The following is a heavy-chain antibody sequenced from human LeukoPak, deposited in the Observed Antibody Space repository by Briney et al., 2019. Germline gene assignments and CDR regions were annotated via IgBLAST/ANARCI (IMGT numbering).Heavy chain of an antibody. J-gene: IGHJ3*02. CDR1: GGSISSYY. Sequence: PSETLSLTCTVSGGSISSYYWSWIRQPPGKGLEWIGYIDTSGSTNHNPSLKSQVTVSSDTSKNQFSLKLSSVTAADTAMIYVARGYSSKWLRAFVICGDRTMVTVSS. V-gene: IGHV4-4*09. CDR3: ARGYSSKWLRAFVI. CDR2: IDTSGST. D-gene: IGHD6-13*01.